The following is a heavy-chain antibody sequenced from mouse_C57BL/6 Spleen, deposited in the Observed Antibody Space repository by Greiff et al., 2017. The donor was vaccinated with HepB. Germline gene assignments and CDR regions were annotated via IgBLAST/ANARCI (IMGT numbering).Heavy chain of an antibody. CDR3: ARRGIYDGYYHFDY. V-gene: IGHV1-64*01. CDR1: GYTFTSYW. CDR2: IHPNSGST. D-gene: IGHD2-3*01. Sequence: VQLQQSGAELVKPGASVKLSCKASGYTFTSYWMHWVKQRPGQGLEWIGMIHPNSGSTNYNEKFKSKATLTVDKSSSTAYMQLSSLTSEDSAVYYCARRGIYDGYYHFDYWGQGTTLTVSS. J-gene: IGHJ2*01.